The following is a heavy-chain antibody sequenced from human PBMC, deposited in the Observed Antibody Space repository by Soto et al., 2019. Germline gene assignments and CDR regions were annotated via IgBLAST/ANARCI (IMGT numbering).Heavy chain of an antibody. D-gene: IGHD4-17*01. CDR2: IIPIFGTA. CDR1: GGTFSSYA. Sequence: GASVKVSCKASGGTFSSYAISWVRQAPGQGLEWMGGIIPIFGTANYAQKFQGRVTITADKSTSTAYMELSSLRSEDTAVYYCARGDHDYGDYRFPDWFDPWGQGTLVTVSS. J-gene: IGHJ5*02. V-gene: IGHV1-69*06. CDR3: ARGDHDYGDYRFPDWFDP.